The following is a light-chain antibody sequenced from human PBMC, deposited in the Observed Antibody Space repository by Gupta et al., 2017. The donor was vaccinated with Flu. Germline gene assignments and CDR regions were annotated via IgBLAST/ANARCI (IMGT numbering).Light chain of an antibody. J-gene: IGLJ1*01. Sequence: SGTLSGTGTSSDSGGYNYVSRYQQHPGNALTLMIYDVSKRPAGVPDRFSGSKSGNTASLTISGLQAEDEDDYYCCAGAGGFYVFGTGTKVTVL. CDR3: CAGAGGFYV. CDR1: SSDSGGYNY. V-gene: IGLV2-11*01. CDR2: DVS.